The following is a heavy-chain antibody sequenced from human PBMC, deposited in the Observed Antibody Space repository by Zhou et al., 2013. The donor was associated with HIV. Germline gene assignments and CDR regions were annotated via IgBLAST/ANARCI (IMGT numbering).Heavy chain of an antibody. D-gene: IGHD3-22*01. CDR3: ARQLNFYDSSALGNSFDY. CDR1: GGTFSSYA. CDR2: INPSGGTT. J-gene: IGHJ4*02. Sequence: QVQLVQSGAEVKKPGSSVKVSCKASGGTFSSYAISWVRQAPGQGLEWMGIINPSGGTTTYAQKFQGRVTMTRDTSTSTAYMQLSSLRSEDTAVYYCARQLNFYDSSALGNSFDYWGQGTLVTVSS. V-gene: IGHV1-46*01.